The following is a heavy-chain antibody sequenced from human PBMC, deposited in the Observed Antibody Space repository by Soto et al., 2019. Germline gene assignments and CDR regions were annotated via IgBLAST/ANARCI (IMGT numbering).Heavy chain of an antibody. CDR1: CGSISNGDYY. CDR3: ASTFYSSSSAFDI. CDR2: IYYSGST. J-gene: IGHJ3*02. Sequence: SETLSLTCTGSCGSISNGDYYWTWIGQHPGKGLEWIGSIYYSGSTYYNPSLKIRVTISVDTSKNQFSLKLSSVTAADTAVYYCASTFYSSSSAFDIWGQGTMVTVSS. D-gene: IGHD6-6*01. V-gene: IGHV4-39*01.